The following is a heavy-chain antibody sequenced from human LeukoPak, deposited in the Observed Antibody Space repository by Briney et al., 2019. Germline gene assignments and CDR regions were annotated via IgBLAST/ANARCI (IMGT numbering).Heavy chain of an antibody. CDR1: GFTFSSYA. V-gene: IGHV3-23*01. CDR3: AKGVSSGNYYFDY. Sequence: GGSLRLSCAASGFTFSSYAMSWVRQAPGKGLEWVSTIRGGGGTTYADSVKGRFTISRDNSKNTLYLQMNSLRAEDTAVYYCAKGVSSGNYYFDYWGQGTLVAVSS. D-gene: IGHD5-12*01. CDR2: IRGGGGTT. J-gene: IGHJ4*02.